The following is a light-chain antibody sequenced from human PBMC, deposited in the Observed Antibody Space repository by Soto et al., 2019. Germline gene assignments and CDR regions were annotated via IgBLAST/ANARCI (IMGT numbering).Light chain of an antibody. Sequence: DIQMTQSPSSLSASVGDRVTITCRASESIARHLIWYQQKPGKAPKLLIYAASSLQNGVPSRFRGGGSGTDFTLTINNLQPEDFAAYYCQQTYSTLSITFGQGTRLQIK. CDR1: ESIARH. V-gene: IGKV1-39*01. CDR3: QQTYSTLSIT. J-gene: IGKJ5*01. CDR2: AAS.